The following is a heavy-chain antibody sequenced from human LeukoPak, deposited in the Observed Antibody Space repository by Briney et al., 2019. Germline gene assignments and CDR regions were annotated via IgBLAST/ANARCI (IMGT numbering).Heavy chain of an antibody. D-gene: IGHD1-1*01. CDR1: GFTVSSNY. J-gene: IGHJ4*02. CDR2: IYSGGST. CDR3: ARGRYDWNDVGYFDY. V-gene: IGHV3-53*01. Sequence: GGSLRLSCAASGFTVSSNYMSWVRQAPGKGLEWVSVIYSGGSTYYADSVKGRFTISRDNSKNTLYLQMNSLRAEDTAVYYCARGRYDWNDVGYFDYWGQGTLVSVSS.